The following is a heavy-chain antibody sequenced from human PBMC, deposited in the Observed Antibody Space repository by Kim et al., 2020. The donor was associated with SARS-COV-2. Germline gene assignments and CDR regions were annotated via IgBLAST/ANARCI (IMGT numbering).Heavy chain of an antibody. V-gene: IGHV1-18*01. CDR2: ISAYNGNT. Sequence: SVKVSCKASGYTFTSYGISWVRQAPGQGLEWMGWISAYNGNTNYAQKLQGRVTMTTDTSTSTAYMELRSLRSDDTAVYYCARDIKQPRDTAMVTGRYYFDYWGQGTLVTVSS. CDR1: GYTFTSYG. J-gene: IGHJ4*02. D-gene: IGHD5-18*01. CDR3: ARDIKQPRDTAMVTGRYYFDY.